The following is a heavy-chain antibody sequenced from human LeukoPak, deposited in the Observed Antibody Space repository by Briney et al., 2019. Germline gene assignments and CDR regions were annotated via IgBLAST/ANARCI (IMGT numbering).Heavy chain of an antibody. CDR2: IYTSGST. D-gene: IGHD1-26*01. CDR3: AGEATVVGATII. V-gene: IGHV4-4*07. Sequence: SETLSLTCTVSGGSISSYYWSWIRQPAGKGLEWIGRIYTSGSTNYNPSLKSRVTMSVDTSKNQFSLKLSSVTAADTAVYYCAGEATVVGATIIWGQGALVTVSS. CDR1: GGSISSYY. J-gene: IGHJ4*02.